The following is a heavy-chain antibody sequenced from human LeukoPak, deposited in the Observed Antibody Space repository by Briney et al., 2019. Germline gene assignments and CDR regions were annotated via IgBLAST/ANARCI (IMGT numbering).Heavy chain of an antibody. V-gene: IGHV4-59*08. Sequence: SETLSLTRTVSGGSISTPYWSSVRQPPGKGLEWIGYIYNSGSTDYNPSLKSRVTISVDTSKNQFSLKLTSVTAADTAVYFCARAGPNWNPPDYWGQGTLVTVSS. CDR2: IYNSGST. CDR1: GGSISTPY. D-gene: IGHD1-1*01. CDR3: ARAGPNWNPPDY. J-gene: IGHJ4*01.